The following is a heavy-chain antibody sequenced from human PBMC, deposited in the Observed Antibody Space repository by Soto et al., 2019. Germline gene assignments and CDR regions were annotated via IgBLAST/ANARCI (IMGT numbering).Heavy chain of an antibody. J-gene: IGHJ4*02. CDR1: GGSISSYY. CDR2: IYYSGST. V-gene: IGHV4-59*01. Sequence: SETLSLTCTVSGGSISSYYWSWIRQPPGKGLEWIGYIYYSGSTNYNPSLKSRVTISVDTSKNQFSLKLSSVTAADTAVYYCARASVGIFGVAGSFDYWGQGTLGT. CDR3: ARASVGIFGVAGSFDY. D-gene: IGHD3-3*01.